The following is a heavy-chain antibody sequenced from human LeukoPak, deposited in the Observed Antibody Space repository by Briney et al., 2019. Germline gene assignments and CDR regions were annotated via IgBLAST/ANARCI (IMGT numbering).Heavy chain of an antibody. D-gene: IGHD3-10*01. CDR2: IYYSGST. V-gene: IGHV4-59*01. CDR1: GGAISGYY. J-gene: IGHJ4*02. CDR3: ARGVGSGSYRFDY. Sequence: SETLSLTCTVSGGAISGYYWSWIRQPPGKGLEWIGYIYYSGSTNYNPSLKSRVTISVDTSKNQFSLKLRSVTAADTAVYYCARGVGSGSYRFDYWGQGTLVTVSS.